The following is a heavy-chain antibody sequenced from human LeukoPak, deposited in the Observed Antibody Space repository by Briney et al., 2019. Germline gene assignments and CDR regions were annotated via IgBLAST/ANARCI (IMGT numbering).Heavy chain of an antibody. CDR3: ARQYYDSSGYYRNTLDYYGMDV. Sequence: PGGSLRLSCAASGFTFSSYGMHWVRQAPGKGLEGVAVIWYDGSNKYYADSVKGRFTISRDNSKNTLYLQMNSLRAEDTAVYYCARQYYDSSGYYRNTLDYYGMDVWGQGTTVTVSS. CDR2: IWYDGSNK. J-gene: IGHJ6*02. D-gene: IGHD3-22*01. V-gene: IGHV3-33*01. CDR1: GFTFSSYG.